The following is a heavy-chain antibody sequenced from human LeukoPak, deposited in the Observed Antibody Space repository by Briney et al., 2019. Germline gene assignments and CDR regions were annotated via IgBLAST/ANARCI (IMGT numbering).Heavy chain of an antibody. V-gene: IGHV4-59*01. J-gene: IGHJ4*02. Sequence: SETLSLTCTVSGGSISSYYWSWIRQPPGKGLEWIGYIYYSGSTNYNPSLKSRVTISVDTSKNQFSLKLSSVTAADTAVYYCARLGDGYNFFSPGDYWGQGTLVTVSS. D-gene: IGHD5-24*01. CDR1: GGSISSYY. CDR2: IYYSGST. CDR3: ARLGDGYNFFSPGDY.